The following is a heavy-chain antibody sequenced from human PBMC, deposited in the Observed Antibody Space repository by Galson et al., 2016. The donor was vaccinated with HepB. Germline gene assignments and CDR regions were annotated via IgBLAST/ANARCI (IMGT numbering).Heavy chain of an antibody. CDR1: GFTFSRFS. J-gene: IGHJ4*02. D-gene: IGHD3-10*01. CDR2: ISSTRSMI. Sequence: SLRLSCAASGFTFSRFSMNWVRQAPGKGLEWISYISSTRSMINYADSVKGRFTISRDNAKNSLYLQMNSLRAEDTAVYYCARDRDPAGFDYWGQGTLVTVSS. V-gene: IGHV3-48*04. CDR3: ARDRDPAGFDY.